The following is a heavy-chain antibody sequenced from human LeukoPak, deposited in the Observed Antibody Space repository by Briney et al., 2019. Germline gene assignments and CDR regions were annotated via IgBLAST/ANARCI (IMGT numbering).Heavy chain of an antibody. CDR1: GDSLSSHY. V-gene: IGHV4-59*11. CDR3: ARDLVTVTKGFDI. CDR2: ISHIGRT. Sequence: PSETLSLTCAVSGDSLSSHYWTWIRQSPGTGLEWIGYISHIGRTNYNPSLKSRVTISIDTSKNQFSLKLRPVTAADTAVYYCARDLVTVTKGFDIWGQGTMVSVSS. J-gene: IGHJ3*02. D-gene: IGHD4-17*01.